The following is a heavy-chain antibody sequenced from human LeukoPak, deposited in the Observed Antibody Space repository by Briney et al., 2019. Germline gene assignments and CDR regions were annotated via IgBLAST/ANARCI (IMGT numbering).Heavy chain of an antibody. CDR2: IYHSGST. V-gene: IGHV4-30-2*01. D-gene: IGHD1-1*01. Sequence: SSETLSLTCTVSGGSISSGGYYWSWIRQHPGKGLEWIGYIYHSGSTYYNPSLKSRVTISVDRSKNQFSLKLSSVTAADTAVYYCARDTGTTGYYGMDVWGQGTTVTVSS. J-gene: IGHJ6*02. CDR1: GGSISSGGYY. CDR3: ARDTGTTGYYGMDV.